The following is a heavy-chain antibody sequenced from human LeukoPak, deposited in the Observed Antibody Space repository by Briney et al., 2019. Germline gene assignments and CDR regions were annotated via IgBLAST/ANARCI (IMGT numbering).Heavy chain of an antibody. CDR2: ISSSGSTI. Sequence: GGSLRLSCAASGFTFSDYYMSWIRQAPGKGLEWVSYISSSGSTIYYADSVKGRFTISRDNAKNSLYLQMNSLRAEDTAVYYCARGPAASGYYDSRGSNGYFDYWGQGTLVTVSS. CDR3: ARGPAASGYYDSRGSNGYFDY. D-gene: IGHD3-22*01. V-gene: IGHV3-11*04. CDR1: GFTFSDYY. J-gene: IGHJ4*02.